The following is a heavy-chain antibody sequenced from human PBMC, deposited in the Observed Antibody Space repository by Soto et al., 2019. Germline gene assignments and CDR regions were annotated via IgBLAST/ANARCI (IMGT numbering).Heavy chain of an antibody. CDR2: IYHSGST. CDR1: GGSISSGGYS. V-gene: IGHV4-30-2*01. Sequence: QLQLQESGSGLVKPSQTLSLTCAVSGGSISSGGYSWSWIRQPPGKGLEWIGYIYHSGSTYYNPSLKSRVTISVDRSKNQFSLKLSSVTAADTAVYYCARLGYCSSTSCVRDLGWFDPWGQGTLVTVSS. CDR3: ARLGYCSSTSCVRDLGWFDP. D-gene: IGHD2-2*01. J-gene: IGHJ5*02.